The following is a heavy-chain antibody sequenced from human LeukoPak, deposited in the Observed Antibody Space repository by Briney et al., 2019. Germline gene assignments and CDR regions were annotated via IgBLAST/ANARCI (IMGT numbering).Heavy chain of an antibody. CDR1: GFTFSDYW. CDR3: AREEITVTDAFDI. CDR2: INSDGTTI. J-gene: IGHJ3*02. Sequence: RGGSLRLACAASGFTFSDYWMHWVRPAPGKGLVWVSRINSDGTTINYADSVKGRFSISRDNAKNTLYLQMNSLRAEDMAVYYCAREEITVTDAFDIWGQGTMVTVSS. V-gene: IGHV3-74*01. D-gene: IGHD4-17*01.